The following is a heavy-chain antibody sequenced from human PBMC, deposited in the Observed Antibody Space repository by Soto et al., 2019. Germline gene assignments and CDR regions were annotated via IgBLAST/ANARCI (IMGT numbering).Heavy chain of an antibody. V-gene: IGHV1-2*04. CDR2: INPNSGGT. CDR1: GYTFTGNY. Sequence: GASVKVSCKASGYTFTGNYMHWVRQAPGQGLEWMGWINPNSGGTNYAQKFQGWVTMSRDTSISTAYMELSRLRSDDTAVYYCARTPVGAAAGCDYWGQGTMGTVAS. CDR3: ARTPVGAAAGCDY. D-gene: IGHD6-13*01. J-gene: IGHJ4*02.